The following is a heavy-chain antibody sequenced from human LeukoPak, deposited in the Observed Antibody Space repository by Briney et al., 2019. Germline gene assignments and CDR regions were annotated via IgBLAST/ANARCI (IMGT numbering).Heavy chain of an antibody. CDR3: AKDILWFGELTGFDY. CDR1: GFTFDDYA. CDR2: ISWSSGSI. J-gene: IGHJ4*02. D-gene: IGHD3-10*01. V-gene: IGHV3-9*01. Sequence: GGSLRLSCAASGFTFDDYAMHWVRQAPGKGLEWVSGISWSSGSIGYADSVKGRFTISRDNAKNSLYLQMNSLRAEDTALYYCAKDILWFGELTGFDYWGQGTLVTVSS.